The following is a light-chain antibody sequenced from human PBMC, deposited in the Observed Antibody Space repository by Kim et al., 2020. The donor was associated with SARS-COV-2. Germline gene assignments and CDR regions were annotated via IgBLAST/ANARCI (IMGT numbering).Light chain of an antibody. Sequence: NFMLTQPPSVSESPGKTVTISCTRSSGRIASNHVQWYQQRPGSYPTTVIYEDDQRPSGVPARFSGSIDRSSNSASLTISGLKTEDEADYYCQSYDNSNWVFGGGTQLTVL. J-gene: IGLJ3*02. CDR2: EDD. V-gene: IGLV6-57*01. CDR1: SGRIASNH. CDR3: QSYDNSNWV.